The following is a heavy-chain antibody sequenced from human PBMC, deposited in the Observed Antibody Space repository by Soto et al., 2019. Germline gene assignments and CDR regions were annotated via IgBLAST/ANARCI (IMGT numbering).Heavy chain of an antibody. CDR3: ARDAKVVVAATLLNWFDP. J-gene: IGHJ5*02. V-gene: IGHV1-69*04. CDR2: IIPILGIV. D-gene: IGHD2-15*01. CDR1: GGTFSSYT. Sequence: SVKVSCKASGGTFSSYTISWVRQAPGQGLEWMGRIIPILGIVNYAQKFQGRVTITADKSTSTAYMELSSLRSEDTAVYYCARDAKVVVAATLLNWFDPWGQGTPVTVSS.